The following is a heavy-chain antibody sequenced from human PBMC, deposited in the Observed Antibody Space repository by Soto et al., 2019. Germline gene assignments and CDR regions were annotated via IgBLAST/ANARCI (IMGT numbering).Heavy chain of an antibody. CDR3: AKVTGYSCGYQRYYYAMDV. D-gene: IGHD5-18*01. Sequence: PGKVLEWVSGISGSGGSTYYADSVKGRFTISRDNSKNTLYLQMNSLRAEDTAVYYCAKVTGYSCGYQRYYYAMDVWRQGT. V-gene: IGHV3-23*01. J-gene: IGHJ6*02. CDR2: ISGSGGST.